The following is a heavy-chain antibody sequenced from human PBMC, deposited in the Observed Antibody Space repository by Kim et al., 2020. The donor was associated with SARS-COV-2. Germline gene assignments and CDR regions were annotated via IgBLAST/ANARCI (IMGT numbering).Heavy chain of an antibody. D-gene: IGHD3-16*01. Sequence: SPSFKGQVTISADKSSSTAYLQWSSLKASDTAMYYCARPTTFGPFDAFDIWGQGTMVTVSS. J-gene: IGHJ3*02. CDR3: ARPTTFGPFDAFDI. V-gene: IGHV5-51*01.